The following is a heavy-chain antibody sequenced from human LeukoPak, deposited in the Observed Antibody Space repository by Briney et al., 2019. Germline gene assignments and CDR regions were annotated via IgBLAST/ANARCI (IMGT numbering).Heavy chain of an antibody. CDR2: ISGSGGST. J-gene: IGHJ4*02. CDR3: ARRIVGAIDY. D-gene: IGHD1-26*01. V-gene: IGHV3-23*01. Sequence: GGSLRLSCAASGFTFSSYAMSWVRQAPGKGLEWVSAISGSGGSTYYADSVKGRFTISRDNAKNSLYLQMNSLRAEDTAVYYCARRIVGAIDYWGQGTLVTVSS. CDR1: GFTFSSYA.